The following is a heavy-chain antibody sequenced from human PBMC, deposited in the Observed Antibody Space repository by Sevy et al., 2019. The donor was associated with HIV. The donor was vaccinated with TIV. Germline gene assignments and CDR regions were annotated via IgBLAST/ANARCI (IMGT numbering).Heavy chain of an antibody. CDR2: IYTSGSS. J-gene: IGHJ5*02. CDR1: GGSISSGTYY. V-gene: IGHV4-61*02. D-gene: IGHD7-27*01. Sequence: SETLSLTCTVSGGSISSGTYYWNWIRQPAGKGLEWIGRIYTSGSSDYSPSLKSRVTMSIDTSKNQFSLKLSSLTAADTAVYYCARATPGVPSTSGAFDPWGQGTLVTVSS. CDR3: ARATPGVPSTSGAFDP.